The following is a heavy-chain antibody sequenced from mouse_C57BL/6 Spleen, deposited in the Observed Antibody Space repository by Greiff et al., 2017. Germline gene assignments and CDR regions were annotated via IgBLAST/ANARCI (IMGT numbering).Heavy chain of an antibody. D-gene: IGHD4-1*01. V-gene: IGHV1-80*01. CDR2: IYPGDGDT. CDR1: GYAFSSYW. CDR3: ARSRELGGPFAY. Sequence: VQLQQSGAELVKPGASVTISCKASGYAFSSYWMNWVKQRPGKGLEWIGQIYPGDGDTNYNGKFKGKATLTADKSSSTAYMQLSSLTSEDSAVYFCARSRELGGPFAYWGQGTLVTVSA. J-gene: IGHJ3*01.